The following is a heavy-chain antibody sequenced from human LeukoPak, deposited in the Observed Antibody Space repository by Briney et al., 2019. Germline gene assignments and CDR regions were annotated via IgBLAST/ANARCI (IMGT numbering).Heavy chain of an antibody. CDR2: ISSSSTTI. CDR1: GFTFSSYS. J-gene: IGHJ5*01. Sequence: GGSLRLSCAASGFTFSSYSMMWVRQAPGKGLEWVSYISSSSTTIHYADSVKGRFTISRENAKNSVYLQMNSLRAEDTAVHYCARARRSGGITLIRGVKDRGWFDSWGQGTLVTVSS. V-gene: IGHV3-48*01. CDR3: ARARRSGGITLIRGVKDRGWFDS. D-gene: IGHD3-10*01.